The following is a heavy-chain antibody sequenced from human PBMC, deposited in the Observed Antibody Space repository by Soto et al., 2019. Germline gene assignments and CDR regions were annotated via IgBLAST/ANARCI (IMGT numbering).Heavy chain of an antibody. V-gene: IGHV3-23*01. Sequence: EVQLLESGGGLVQPGGSLRLSCAASGFTFSSYAMTWVRQAPGKGLEWVALILGGSGKTYYADSVKGRFTISRDNSKNTLYLQMNSLRAEDSALYYCVKGGPIGVSGDDYWGQGILVTVSS. CDR1: GFTFSSYA. J-gene: IGHJ4*02. CDR3: VKGGPIGVSGDDY. CDR2: ILGGSGKT. D-gene: IGHD6-19*01.